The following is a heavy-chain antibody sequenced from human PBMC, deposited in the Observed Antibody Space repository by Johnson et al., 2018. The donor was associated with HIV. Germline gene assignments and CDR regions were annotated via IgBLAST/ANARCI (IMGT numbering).Heavy chain of an antibody. J-gene: IGHJ3*02. CDR3: AKVAVATAAGGVALDI. D-gene: IGHD6-13*01. Sequence: VQLVESGGGVVQPGRSLRLSCTASGFTFNNYGMHWVRQAPGKGLEWVAVISYDGSNKYYADSVKGRFTISRDNSKNTLYLQMNSLRAGDTAVYYCAKVAVATAAGGVALDIWGPGTMVTVS. CDR2: ISYDGSNK. V-gene: IGHV3-30*19. CDR1: GFTFNNYG.